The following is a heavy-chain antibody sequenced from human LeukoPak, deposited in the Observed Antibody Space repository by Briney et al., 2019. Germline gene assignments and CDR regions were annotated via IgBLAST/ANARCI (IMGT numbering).Heavy chain of an antibody. CDR3: AAWSGYYREYYFDY. D-gene: IGHD3-3*01. CDR2: THYSGST. CDR1: GGSISSGDYY. Sequence: SQTLSLTCTVSGGSISSGDYYWSWIRQPPGKGLEWIGYTHYSGSTYYNPSLKSRVTISVDTSKNQFSLKLSSVTAADTAVYYCAAWSGYYREYYFDYWGQGTLVTVSS. V-gene: IGHV4-30-4*01. J-gene: IGHJ4*02.